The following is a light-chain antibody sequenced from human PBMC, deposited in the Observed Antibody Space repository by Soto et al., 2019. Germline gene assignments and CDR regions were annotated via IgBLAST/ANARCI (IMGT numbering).Light chain of an antibody. CDR1: SSNIGAGYD. Sequence: QSVLTQPPPVSGAPGQRVTISCTGSSSNIGAGYDVHWYQQLPGTAPKLLIYGNSNRPSGVPDRFSGSKSGTSASLAITGLQAEDEADYYCQSYDSSLSVFYVFGTGTKVTV. CDR3: QSYDSSLSVFYV. V-gene: IGLV1-40*01. CDR2: GNS. J-gene: IGLJ1*01.